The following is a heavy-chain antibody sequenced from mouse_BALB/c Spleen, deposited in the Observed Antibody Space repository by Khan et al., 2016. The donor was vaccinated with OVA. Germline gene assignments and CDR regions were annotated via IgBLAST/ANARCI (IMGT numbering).Heavy chain of an antibody. D-gene: IGHD2-14*01. V-gene: IGHV3-8*02. CDR2: MIYIGNT. CDR1: GDSITSGY. J-gene: IGHJ3*01. CDR3: ARSTYRYAFAY. Sequence: EVQLQESGPSLVKPSQTLSLTCSVTGDSITSGYWSWIRKFPGNKLEYMGYMIYIGNTYYTPSLKSRISITRHTSKNQYYLQLNSVTTEDTATYYCARSTYRYAFAYWGQGTLVTVSA.